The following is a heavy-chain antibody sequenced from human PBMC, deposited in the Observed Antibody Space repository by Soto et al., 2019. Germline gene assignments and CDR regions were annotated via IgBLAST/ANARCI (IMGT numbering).Heavy chain of an antibody. V-gene: IGHV4-30-2*01. CDR3: ARRGYCSGGSCYMSINWFDP. Sequence: TSETLSLTCTVSGGSISSGGYYWSWIRQHPGKSQEWIGYIYHSGSTYYNPSLKSRVTISVDRSKNQFSLKLSSVTAADTAVYYCARRGYCSGGSCYMSINWFDPWGQGTLVTVSS. D-gene: IGHD2-15*01. CDR1: GGSISSGGYY. CDR2: IYHSGST. J-gene: IGHJ5*02.